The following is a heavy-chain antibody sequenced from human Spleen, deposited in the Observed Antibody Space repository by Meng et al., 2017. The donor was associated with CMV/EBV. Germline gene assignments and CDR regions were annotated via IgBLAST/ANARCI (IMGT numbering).Heavy chain of an antibody. Sequence: ASVKVSCKASGYTFTSYGISWVRQAPGQGLEWMGIINPSGGGTSYAQKFQGRVTMTRDTSTSTVYMELNSLRSEDTAVFYCARAGDSTTTRGGANWFDPWGQGTLVTVSS. CDR3: ARAGDSTTTRGGANWFDP. CDR1: GYTFTSYG. J-gene: IGHJ5*02. D-gene: IGHD2/OR15-2a*01. CDR2: INPSGGGT. V-gene: IGHV1-46*01.